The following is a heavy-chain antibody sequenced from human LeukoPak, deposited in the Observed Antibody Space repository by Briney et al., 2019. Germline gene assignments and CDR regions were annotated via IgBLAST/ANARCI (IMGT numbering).Heavy chain of an antibody. CDR1: GYTFTGYY. D-gene: IGHD4-17*01. J-gene: IGHJ4*02. CDR3: ASADYGDYNFDY. CDR2: INPSGGST. Sequence: ASVKVSCKASGYTFTGYYMHWVRQAPGQGLEWTGIINPSGGSTSYAQKFQGRVTMTRDTSTSTVYMELSSLRSEDTAVYYCASADYGDYNFDYWGQGTLVTVSS. V-gene: IGHV1-46*01.